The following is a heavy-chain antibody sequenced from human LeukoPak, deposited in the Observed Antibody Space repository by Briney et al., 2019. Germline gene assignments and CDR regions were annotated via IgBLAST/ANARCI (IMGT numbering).Heavy chain of an antibody. Sequence: SETLSLTCAVYGGSFSGYYWSWIRQPPGKGLEWIGEINHSGSTNYNPSLKSRVTISVDTSKNQFSLKLNSVTAADTAVYFCARDGYSGYGGFDSWGQGTLVTVSS. CDR2: INHSGST. CDR3: ARDGYSGYGGFDS. J-gene: IGHJ4*02. V-gene: IGHV4-34*01. CDR1: GGSFSGYY. D-gene: IGHD5-12*01.